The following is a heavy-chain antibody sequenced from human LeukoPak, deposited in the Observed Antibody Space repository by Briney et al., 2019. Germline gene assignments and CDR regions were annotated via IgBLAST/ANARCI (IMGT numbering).Heavy chain of an antibody. CDR1: GFTFSDYG. Sequence: GGSLRLSCSGSGFTFSDYGIHWVRQVPGKGLEWVAVISFDGKTDTYADSVKGRFTISKDFSTNTLYLDMNTVRPDDTAVYYCALYGAYFAFWGHGTLVTVSS. D-gene: IGHD4-17*01. CDR3: ALYGAYFAF. CDR2: ISFDGKTD. V-gene: IGHV3-30*03. J-gene: IGHJ4*01.